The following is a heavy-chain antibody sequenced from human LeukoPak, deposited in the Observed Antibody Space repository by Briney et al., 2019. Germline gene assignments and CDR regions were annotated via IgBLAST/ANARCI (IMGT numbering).Heavy chain of an antibody. CDR1: GYSISSGYY. CDR3: ARLAVAGTRVGDY. J-gene: IGHJ4*02. CDR2: IYYSGST. V-gene: IGHV4-38-2*02. Sequence: SETLSLTCTVSGYSISSGYYWGWIRQPPGKGLEWIGSIYYSGSTYYNPSLKSRVTISVDTSKNQFSLKLSSVTAADTAVYYCARLAVAGTRVGDYWGQGTLVTVSS. D-gene: IGHD6-19*01.